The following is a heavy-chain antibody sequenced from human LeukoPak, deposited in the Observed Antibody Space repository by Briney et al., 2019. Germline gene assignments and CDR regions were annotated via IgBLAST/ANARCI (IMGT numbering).Heavy chain of an antibody. CDR1: GFTVSRNY. D-gene: IGHD4-17*01. CDR3: ARDHPTVTHDAFDI. CDR2: IYSGGST. Sequence: GGSLRLSCAASGFTVSRNYMSWVRQAPGKGLEWVSVIYSGGSTYYADSVKGRFTISRDNSKNTLYLQMNSLRAEDTAVYYCARDHPTVTHDAFDIWGQGTMVTVSS. V-gene: IGHV3-66*01. J-gene: IGHJ3*02.